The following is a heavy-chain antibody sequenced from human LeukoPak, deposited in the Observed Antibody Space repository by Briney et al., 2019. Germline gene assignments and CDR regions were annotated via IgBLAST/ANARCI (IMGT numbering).Heavy chain of an antibody. CDR2: INPNSGGT. V-gene: IGHV1-2*02. Sequence: ASVKVSCKASGYTFTGYYMHWVRQAPGQGLEWMGWINPNSGGTNYAQKFQGRVTMTRDTSISTAYMELSRLRSDDTAVYYCASAYSGHDPEGFDYWGQGTLVTVSS. J-gene: IGHJ4*02. CDR3: ASAYSGHDPEGFDY. D-gene: IGHD5-12*01. CDR1: GYTFTGYY.